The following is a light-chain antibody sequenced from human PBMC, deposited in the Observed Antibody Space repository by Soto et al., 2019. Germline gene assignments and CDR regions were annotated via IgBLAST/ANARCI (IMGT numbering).Light chain of an antibody. CDR2: DPS. V-gene: IGKV3-11*01. CDR3: QHRSHWPLT. J-gene: IGKJ1*01. Sequence: EIVLTQSPAPLSLSPGERATLSCRPSQSVSSFLAWYQQKPGQAPRLLIYDPSNRATGIPARFSGSGSGTDFTLTISSLEPEDFAVYSCQHRSHWPLTFGQGTKVEIK. CDR1: QSVSSF.